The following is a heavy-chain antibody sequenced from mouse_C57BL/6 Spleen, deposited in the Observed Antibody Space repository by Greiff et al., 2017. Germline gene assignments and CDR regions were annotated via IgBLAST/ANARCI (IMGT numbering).Heavy chain of an antibody. D-gene: IGHD2-5*01. CDR1: GFSLTSYG. CDR2: IWGDGST. CDR3: ATYSNYDYAMDY. V-gene: IGHV2-3*01. Sequence: VKLMEPGPGLVAPSHSLSITCTVSGFSLTSYGVSWVRQPPGKGLEWLGVIWGDGSTNYYSALITRLSISKDNSKSLVFLKLNSLQTDDTATYYCATYSNYDYAMDYWGQGTSVTVSS. J-gene: IGHJ4*01.